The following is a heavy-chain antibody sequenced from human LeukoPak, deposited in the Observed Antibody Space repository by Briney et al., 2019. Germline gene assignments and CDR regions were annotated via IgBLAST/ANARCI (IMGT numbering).Heavy chain of an antibody. D-gene: IGHD3-10*01. J-gene: IGHJ3*02. Sequence: PGGSLRLSCAASGFTFSSYSMNWVRQAPGKGLEWVSYISSSSSTIYYADSVKGRFTISRDNAKNSLYLQMNSLRAEDTAVYYCAGAGANYYGSGSHYNDAFDIWGQGTMVTVSS. CDR2: ISSSSSTI. CDR1: GFTFSSYS. V-gene: IGHV3-48*01. CDR3: AGAGANYYGSGSHYNDAFDI.